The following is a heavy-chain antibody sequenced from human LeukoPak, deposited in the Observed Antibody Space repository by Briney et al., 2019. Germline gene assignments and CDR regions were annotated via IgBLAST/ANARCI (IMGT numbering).Heavy chain of an antibody. J-gene: IGHJ4*02. CDR2: INGDGGRI. D-gene: IGHD3-22*01. Sequence: GGSLRLSCAASGFSFSTSGMRWVRQAPGKGLEYVSAINGDGGRIYYVDSVKGRFTISRDNSKNTLYLQMGSLRAEDMAVYYCARVFYDIGVHHYDYRGQGHLFTLSS. CDR3: ARVFYDIGVHHYDY. V-gene: IGHV3-64*02. CDR1: GFSFSTSG.